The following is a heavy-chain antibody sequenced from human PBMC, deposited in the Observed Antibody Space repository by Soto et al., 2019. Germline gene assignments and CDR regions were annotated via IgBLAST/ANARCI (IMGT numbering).Heavy chain of an antibody. J-gene: IGHJ4*02. CDR1: GFTFSSYA. V-gene: IGHV3-23*01. Sequence: GGSLRLSCAASGFTFSSYAMRWVRQAPGKGLEWVSAISGSGASTYYADSVKGRFTISRDNSKNTLYLQMNSLRAEDTAVYYCAHVNRLIDNWGQGAVLTVSS. CDR3: AHVNRLIDN. CDR2: ISGSGAST. D-gene: IGHD3-10*02.